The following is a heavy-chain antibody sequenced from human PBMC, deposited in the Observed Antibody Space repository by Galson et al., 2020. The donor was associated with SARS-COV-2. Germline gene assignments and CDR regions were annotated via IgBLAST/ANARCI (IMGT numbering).Heavy chain of an antibody. J-gene: IGHJ6*02. CDR3: ARDYVLGDGDYVEFKDGARGGMDV. Sequence: SVKVSCKASGGTFSSYAISWVRQAPGQGLEWMGGIIPIFGTANYAQKFQGRVTITADESTSTAYMELSSLRSEDTAVYYCARDYVLGDGDYVEFKDGARGGMDVWGQGTTVTVSS. V-gene: IGHV1-69*13. CDR2: IIPIFGTA. D-gene: IGHD4-17*01. CDR1: GGTFSSYA.